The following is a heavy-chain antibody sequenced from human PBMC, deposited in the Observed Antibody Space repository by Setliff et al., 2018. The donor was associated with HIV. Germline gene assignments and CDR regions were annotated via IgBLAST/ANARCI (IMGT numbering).Heavy chain of an antibody. CDR1: GFTLSDAW. J-gene: IGHJ6*03. CDR2: IKSRTDGGTT. Sequence: GSLRLSCVASGFTLSDAWMSWVRQAPGKGLEWVGRIKSRTDGGTTDYAAPVKGRFTTSRDDSKNTLYLQMNSLQSEDTAVYYCTRDACTSTSTCYRVDYYYYYMGVWGKGTTVTVSS. V-gene: IGHV3-15*01. CDR3: TRDACTSTSTCYRVDYYYYYMGV. D-gene: IGHD3-16*01.